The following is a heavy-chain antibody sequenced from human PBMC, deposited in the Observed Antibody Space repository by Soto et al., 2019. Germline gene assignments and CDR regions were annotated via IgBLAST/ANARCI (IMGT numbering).Heavy chain of an antibody. D-gene: IGHD6-13*01. J-gene: IGHJ1*01. CDR1: GYTFTSYY. V-gene: IGHV1-46*01. CDR2: INPSGGST. Sequence: ASVKVSCKASGYTFTSYYMHWVRQAPGQGLEWMGIINPSGGSTSYAQKFQGRVTMTRDTSTSTVYMELSSLRSEDTAVYYCARSLKLIAAAGKSDEYCQHWGQGTLVTVSS. CDR3: ARSLKLIAAAGKSDEYCQH.